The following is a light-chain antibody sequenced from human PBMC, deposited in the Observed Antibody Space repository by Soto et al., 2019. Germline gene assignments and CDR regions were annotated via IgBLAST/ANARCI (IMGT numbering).Light chain of an antibody. CDR3: QQYNSYPYT. CDR1: QSISSW. V-gene: IGKV1-5*01. CDR2: DAS. Sequence: DIKMTQSPSTLSASVRDRVTITCRANQSISSWLAWYQQKPGKAPNLLIYDASSLESGVPSRFSGGGSGTEFTLTISSLQPDDYATYYCQQYNSYPYTFGQGTKLEIK. J-gene: IGKJ2*01.